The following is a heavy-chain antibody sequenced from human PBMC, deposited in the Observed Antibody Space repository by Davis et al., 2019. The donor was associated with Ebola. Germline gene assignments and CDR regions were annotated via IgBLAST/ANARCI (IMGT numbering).Heavy chain of an antibody. D-gene: IGHD6-19*01. Sequence: SETLSLTCTVSGGSISSGDYYWSWIRQPPGKGLEWIGYIYYSGSTYYNPSLKSRVTISVDTSKNQFSLKLSSVTAADTAVYYCARGWRYSSGWNKSGRFDYWGQGTLVTVSS. CDR3: ARGWRYSSGWNKSGRFDY. J-gene: IGHJ4*02. CDR1: GGSISSGDYY. V-gene: IGHV4-30-4*01. CDR2: IYYSGST.